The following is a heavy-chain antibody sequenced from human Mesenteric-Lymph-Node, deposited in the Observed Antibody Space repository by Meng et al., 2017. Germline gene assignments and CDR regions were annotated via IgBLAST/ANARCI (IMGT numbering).Heavy chain of an antibody. CDR2: ISSSGSTI. Sequence: GGSLRLSCAASGFTFSSYEMNWVRQAPGKGLEWVSYISSSGSTIYYADSVKGRFTISRDNAKNSLYLQMNSLRAEDTAVYYCAKGGDEYCSGGDCHYFDYWGQGALVTVSS. V-gene: IGHV3-48*03. CDR3: AKGGDEYCSGGDCHYFDY. J-gene: IGHJ4*02. CDR1: GFTFSSYE. D-gene: IGHD2-21*02.